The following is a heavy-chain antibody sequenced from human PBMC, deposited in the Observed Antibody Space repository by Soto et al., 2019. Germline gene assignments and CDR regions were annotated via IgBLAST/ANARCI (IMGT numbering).Heavy chain of an antibody. CDR3: AREGGVRGVTPDYYGMDV. Sequence: ASVKVSCKASGYTFTSYDINWVRQATGQGLEWMGSINPNTGNTVYAPKFQGRVTMTRNTSISTAYMELRSLRSDDTAVYYCAREGGVRGVTPDYYGMDVWGQGTTVTVSS. CDR1: GYTFTSYD. V-gene: IGHV1-8*01. J-gene: IGHJ6*02. CDR2: INPNTGNT. D-gene: IGHD3-10*01.